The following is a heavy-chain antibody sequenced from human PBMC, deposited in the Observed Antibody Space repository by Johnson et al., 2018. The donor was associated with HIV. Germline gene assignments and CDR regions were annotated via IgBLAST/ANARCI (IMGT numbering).Heavy chain of an antibody. CDR3: AKAYCPGCDGFEI. J-gene: IGHJ3*02. Sequence: VQLVESGGGVVQPGRSLRLSCAASGFTFSSYAMHWVRQAPGKGLEWVAVISYDGSNEYYADSVKGRFTISRDNSKNTLYLQMNSLRAEDTAVYYCAKAYCPGCDGFEIWGQGTMVTVSS. D-gene: IGHD2-21*01. CDR1: GFTFSSYA. V-gene: IGHV3-30-3*01. CDR2: ISYDGSNE.